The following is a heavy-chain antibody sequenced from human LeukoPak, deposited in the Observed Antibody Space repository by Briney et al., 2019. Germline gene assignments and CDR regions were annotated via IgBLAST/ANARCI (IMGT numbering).Heavy chain of an antibody. CDR2: ISAYNGNT. Sequence: ASVKVSCKASGYTFTSYGISWVRQAPGQGLEWMGWISAYNGNTNYAQKLQGRVTMTEDTSTDTAYMELSSLRSEDTAVYYCATDYAAGIQLWPLFYWGQGTLVTVSS. CDR3: ATDYAAGIQLWPLFY. CDR1: GYTFTSYG. D-gene: IGHD5-18*01. V-gene: IGHV1-18*01. J-gene: IGHJ4*02.